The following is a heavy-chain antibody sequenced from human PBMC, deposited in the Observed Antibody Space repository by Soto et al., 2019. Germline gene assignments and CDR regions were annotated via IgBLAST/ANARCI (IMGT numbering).Heavy chain of an antibody. V-gene: IGHV3-23*01. D-gene: IGHD2-21*02. CDR3: AKDDFTDRGDDYFDY. CDR2: IGASGDIT. CDR1: GFSVTNLA. J-gene: IGHJ4*02. Sequence: GGSLRLACAASGFSVTNLAMSWVRQAPGKGLEWVAGIGASGDITWYADSVKGRLSISRDNSKNTLYLQLNSLRFEDTAVYYCAKDDFTDRGDDYFDYWGPGTLVTVSS.